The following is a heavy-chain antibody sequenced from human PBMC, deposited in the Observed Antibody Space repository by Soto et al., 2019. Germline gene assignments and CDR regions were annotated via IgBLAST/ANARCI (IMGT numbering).Heavy chain of an antibody. CDR1: GFTFDDYA. D-gene: IGHD3-3*01. CDR3: AKDPYDFWSGYSHFDS. V-gene: IGHV3-9*01. CDR2: ISWNSGSI. Sequence: DVQLVESGGGLVQPGRSLRLSCAASGFTFDDYAMHWVRQAPGTGLEWVSGISWNSGSIGYADSVKGRFTISRDNAKNSLYLQMNSLRPEDTALYYCAKDPYDFWSGYSHFDSWGQGTLVTVSS. J-gene: IGHJ4*02.